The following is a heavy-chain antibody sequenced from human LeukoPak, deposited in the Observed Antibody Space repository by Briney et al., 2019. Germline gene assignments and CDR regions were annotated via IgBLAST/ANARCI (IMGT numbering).Heavy chain of an antibody. J-gene: IGHJ4*02. V-gene: IGHV4-30-2*01. CDR3: ASHPNSGYDYFDY. CDR2: IYHSGST. D-gene: IGHD5-12*01. CDR1: GGSISSGGYY. Sequence: PSQTLSLTCTVSGGSISSGGYYWSWIRQPPGKGLEWIGYIYHSGSTYYNPSLKSRVTISVDRSKNQFSLKLSSVTAADTAVYYCASHPNSGYDYFDYWGQGTLVTVSS.